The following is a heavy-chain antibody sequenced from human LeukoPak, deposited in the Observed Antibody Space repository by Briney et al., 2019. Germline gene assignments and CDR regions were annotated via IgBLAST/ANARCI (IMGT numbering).Heavy chain of an antibody. CDR2: IYSGGST. V-gene: IGHV3-53*01. CDR1: GFTVSSNY. J-gene: IGHJ4*02. D-gene: IGHD3-3*01. CDR3: AREGNDFWSGFHY. Sequence: GGSLRLSCAASGFTVSSNYMSWVRQAPGKGLEWVSVIYSGGSTYYADSVKGRFTISRDNSKNTLYLQMNSLRAEDTAVYYCAREGNDFWSGFHYWGQGTLVTVSS.